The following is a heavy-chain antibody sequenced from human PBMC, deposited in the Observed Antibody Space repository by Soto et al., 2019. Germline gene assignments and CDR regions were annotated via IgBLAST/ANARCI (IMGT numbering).Heavy chain of an antibody. V-gene: IGHV3-33*01. CDR1: GFTFSSYG. Sequence: GGSLRLSCAASGFTFSSYGMHWVRQAPGKGLEWVAVIWYDGSNKYYADSVKGRFTISRDNSKNTLYLQMNSLRAEDTAVYYCARDDCSSTSCYLVYYYYGMDVWGQGTTVTVSS. J-gene: IGHJ6*02. CDR2: IWYDGSNK. D-gene: IGHD2-2*01. CDR3: ARDDCSSTSCYLVYYYYGMDV.